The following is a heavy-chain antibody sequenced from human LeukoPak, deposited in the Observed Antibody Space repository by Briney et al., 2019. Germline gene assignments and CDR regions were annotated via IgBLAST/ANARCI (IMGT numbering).Heavy chain of an antibody. J-gene: IGHJ6*02. D-gene: IGHD5-12*01. Sequence: PSETLSLTCAVYGGSFSGYYWGWIRQPPGKGLEWIGSINYSGTTYYNPSLKSRVTISVDTSKNQLSLNLSSVTAADTAVYYCARLAKFSGYHWGYYYYGVDVWGQGTTVTVSS. CDR2: INYSGTT. CDR3: ARLAKFSGYHWGYYYYGVDV. V-gene: IGHV4-34*01. CDR1: GGSFSGYY.